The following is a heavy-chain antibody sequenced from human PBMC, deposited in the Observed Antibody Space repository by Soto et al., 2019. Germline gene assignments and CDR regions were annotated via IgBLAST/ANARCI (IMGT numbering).Heavy chain of an antibody. V-gene: IGHV3-23*01. CDR3: AKAPLTYGDYYYYYYYGMDV. Sequence: PGGSLRLSCAASGFTFSSYAMSWVRQAPGKGLEWVSAISGSGGSTYYADSVKGRFTISRDNSKNTLYLQMNSLRAEDTAVYYCAKAPLTYGDYYYYYYYGMDVWGQGTTVTVS. CDR2: ISGSGGST. J-gene: IGHJ6*02. D-gene: IGHD4-17*01. CDR1: GFTFSSYA.